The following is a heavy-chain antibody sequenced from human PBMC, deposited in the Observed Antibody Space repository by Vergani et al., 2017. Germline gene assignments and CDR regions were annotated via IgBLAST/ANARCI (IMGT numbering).Heavy chain of an antibody. CDR3: ARRNLDSSGYFTSYYFDY. CDR1: GYSFTSYW. Sequence: EVQLVQSGAEVKKPGESLTISCKGSGYSFTSYWIGWVRQMPGKGLEWMGIIYPGDSDTRYSPSFQGQVTISADKSISTAYLQWSSLKASDTAMYYCARRNLDSSGYFTSYYFDYWGQGTLVTVSS. CDR2: IYPGDSDT. J-gene: IGHJ4*02. V-gene: IGHV5-51*01. D-gene: IGHD3-22*01.